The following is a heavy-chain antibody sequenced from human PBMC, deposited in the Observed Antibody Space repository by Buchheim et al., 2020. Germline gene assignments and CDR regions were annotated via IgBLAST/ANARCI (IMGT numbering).Heavy chain of an antibody. CDR1: GFTFSNYW. CDR2: IKSDGSDK. Sequence: QLVESGGGLAQPGGSLRLSCAASGFTFSNYWMSWVRQAPGRSLEWVANIKSDGSDKSYADSVKGRFNNYRDQAKNSVSLQMNSLRVEDTAVYYCARDPPSEWAFWGQGT. D-gene: IGHD2-8*01. J-gene: IGHJ4*02. V-gene: IGHV3-7*01. CDR3: ARDPPSEWAF.